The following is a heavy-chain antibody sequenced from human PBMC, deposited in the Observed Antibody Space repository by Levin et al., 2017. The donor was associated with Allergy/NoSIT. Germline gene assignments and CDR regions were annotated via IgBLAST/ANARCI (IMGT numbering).Heavy chain of an antibody. CDR1: KYTFTDYY. V-gene: IGHV1-2*02. CDR3: ARERILCSSTTCPFDY. Sequence: AASVKVSCKASKYTFTDYYIHWVRQAPGLGLEWMGWINPDSGGTDYAQKFQGRVTMARDTSISTAYMELTNLRSDDTAVYYCARERILCSSTTCPFDYWGQGTLVTVSS. D-gene: IGHD2-2*01. CDR2: INPDSGGT. J-gene: IGHJ4*02.